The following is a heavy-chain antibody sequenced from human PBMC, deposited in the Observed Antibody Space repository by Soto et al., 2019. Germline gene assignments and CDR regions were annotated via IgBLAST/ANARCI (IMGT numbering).Heavy chain of an antibody. CDR3: ARAPLPPPRKWFDP. CDR2: IYYSGST. J-gene: IGHJ5*02. Sequence: QLQLQESGPGLVKPSETLSLTCTVSGGSISSSSYYWGWIRQPPGKGLAWIGSIYYSGSTYYNPSLKSRVTISVDTSKNQFSLKLSSVTAADTAVYYCARAPLPPPRKWFDPWGQGTLVTVSS. V-gene: IGHV4-39*01. CDR1: GGSISSSSYY.